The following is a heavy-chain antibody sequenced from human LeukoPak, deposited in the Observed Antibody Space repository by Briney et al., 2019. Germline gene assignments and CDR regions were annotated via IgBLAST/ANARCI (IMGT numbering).Heavy chain of an antibody. D-gene: IGHD2-2*01. Sequence: SKTLSLTCTVSGGSMSDYYWSWIRQPPGKGLEWIGYIYYTGTTNYNPSLKSRVTILVDTSKNQFSLKLNSVTAADTGVYYCARDQRRTSCFDYWGQGTLVTVSS. CDR1: GGSMSDYY. J-gene: IGHJ4*02. CDR2: IYYTGTT. V-gene: IGHV4-59*01. CDR3: ARDQRRTSCFDY.